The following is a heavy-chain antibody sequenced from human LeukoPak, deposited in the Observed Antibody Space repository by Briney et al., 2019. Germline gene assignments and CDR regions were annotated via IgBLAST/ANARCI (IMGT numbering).Heavy chain of an antibody. CDR1: GFTFSSSG. CDR2: ISHEGTEK. J-gene: IGHJ4*02. CDR3: ATDRGWYFDN. V-gene: IGHV3-30*03. Sequence: GGSLRLSCAASGFTFSSSGMHWVRQAPGTGLEWVAFISHEGTEKYFADSVKGRFTISRDNSKNTLYLQMNSLRDEDTAAFYCATDRGWYFDNWGQGTLVTVAS. D-gene: IGHD6-19*01.